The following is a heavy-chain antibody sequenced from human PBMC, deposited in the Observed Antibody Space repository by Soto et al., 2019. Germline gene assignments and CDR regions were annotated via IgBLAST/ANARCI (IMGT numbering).Heavy chain of an antibody. V-gene: IGHV3-21*04. CDR2: ISSSSSYI. Sequence: GGSLRLSCAASGFTFSSYSMNWVRQAPGKGLEWVSSISSSSSYIYYADSVKGRFTISRDNAKNSLYLQMNSLRAEDTAVYYCAKDLTWFGELPYYFDYWGQGTLVTVSS. CDR1: GFTFSSYS. D-gene: IGHD3-10*01. J-gene: IGHJ4*02. CDR3: AKDLTWFGELPYYFDY.